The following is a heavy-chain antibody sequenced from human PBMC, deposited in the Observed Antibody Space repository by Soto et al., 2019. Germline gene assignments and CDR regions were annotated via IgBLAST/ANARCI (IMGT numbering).Heavy chain of an antibody. Sequence: PSETMSLTCAVYGGSFSGYYWSWIRQPPGKGLEWIGEINHSGSTNYNPSLKSRVTISVDTSRNQFSLKLSSVTAADTAVYYCARGPARGGWHYWGQGTLVTVSS. J-gene: IGHJ4*02. D-gene: IGHD6-19*01. CDR2: INHSGST. V-gene: IGHV4-34*01. CDR3: ARGPARGGWHY. CDR1: GGSFSGYY.